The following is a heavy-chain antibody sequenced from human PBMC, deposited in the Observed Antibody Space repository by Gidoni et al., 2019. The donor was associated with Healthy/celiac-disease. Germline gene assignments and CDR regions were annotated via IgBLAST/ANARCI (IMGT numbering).Heavy chain of an antibody. CDR2: ISGSGVST. CDR1: GFTFSSYA. CDR3: AKDRYSSGWGVLWFDL. J-gene: IGHJ5*02. Sequence: EVQLLESGGGWVQPGGSLRLSCADSGFTFSSYAMSWVRQAPGKGLEWFSAISGSGVSTYYASSVKGRFTISRYNSKNTLYLQLNSLRAEDTAVYYCAKDRYSSGWGVLWFDLWGQGTLVTLSS. V-gene: IGHV3-23*01. D-gene: IGHD6-19*01.